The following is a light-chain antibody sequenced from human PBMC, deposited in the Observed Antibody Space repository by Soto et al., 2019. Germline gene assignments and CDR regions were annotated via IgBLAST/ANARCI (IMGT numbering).Light chain of an antibody. V-gene: IGKV1-5*03. CDR3: QQYNNYPWT. CDR2: KAS. J-gene: IGKJ1*01. CDR1: QSINYR. Sequence: DIQMTQSPSTLSASVGDRVTITCRASQSINYRLGWYQQKPGIAPNLLIYKASILESGVPSRFSGSGSGTEFTFTISSLQLDDFATYYCQQYNNYPWTFGQGTKVEIK.